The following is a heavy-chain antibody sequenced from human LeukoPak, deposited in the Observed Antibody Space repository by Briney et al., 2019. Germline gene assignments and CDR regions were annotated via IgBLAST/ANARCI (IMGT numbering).Heavy chain of an antibody. CDR3: ARSFIAVADDAFDI. CDR2: IFTSGST. V-gene: IGHV4-4*09. J-gene: IGHJ3*02. Sequence: SETLSLTCTVSGGSISSYYWSWIRQPPGKGLEWIVYIFTSGSTNYNPSLKSRVTISVDTSKNQFSLKLSSVTAADTAVYYCARSFIAVADDAFDIWGQGTMVTVSS. D-gene: IGHD6-19*01. CDR1: GGSISSYY.